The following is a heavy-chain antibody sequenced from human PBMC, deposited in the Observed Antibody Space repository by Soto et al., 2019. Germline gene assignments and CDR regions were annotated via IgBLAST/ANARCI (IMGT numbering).Heavy chain of an antibody. Sequence: QVQLVESGGGVVKPGRSLRLSCAASGFTFSSYDMNWVRQAPGKGLEWVAVISYDGSNKYYADSVKGRFTISRDNSKNTLYLQMNSRRAEDTAVYYCAKETHDSGGNSRCDYWGQGTLVTVSS. CDR3: AKETHDSGGNSRCDY. CDR2: ISYDGSNK. CDR1: GFTFSSYD. D-gene: IGHD2-21*01. J-gene: IGHJ4*02. V-gene: IGHV3-30*18.